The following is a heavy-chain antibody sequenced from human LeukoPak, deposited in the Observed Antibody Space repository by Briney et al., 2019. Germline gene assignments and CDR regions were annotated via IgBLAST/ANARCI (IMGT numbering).Heavy chain of an antibody. CDR1: GGTFISYA. CDR3: ARGAPPPSYCSGGSCYSRDYYYGMDV. J-gene: IGHJ6*02. D-gene: IGHD2-15*01. CDR2: IIPIFGTA. V-gene: IGHV1-69*13. Sequence: SVKVSCKASGGTFISYAISWVRQAPGQGLEWMGGIIPIFGTANYAQKFQGRVTITADESTSTAHMELSSLRSEDTAVYYCARGAPPPSYCSGGSCYSRDYYYGMDVWGQGTTVTVSS.